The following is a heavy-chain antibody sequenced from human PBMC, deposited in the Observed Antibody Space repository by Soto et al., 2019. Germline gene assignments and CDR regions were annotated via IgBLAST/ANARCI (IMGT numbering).Heavy chain of an antibody. CDR3: ARDGRGYCSGDTCYSGLY. D-gene: IGHD2-15*01. J-gene: IGHJ4*02. CDR1: GDSISSGGYY. Sequence: SETLSLTCSVSGDSISSGGYYWSWIRQHPGKGLEWIGYIYYSGSTYYNPSLKSRVTISVDTSKDQFSLKLSSVTAADTAVYYCARDGRGYCSGDTCYSGLYWGKGTLVTVSS. CDR2: IYYSGST. V-gene: IGHV4-31*03.